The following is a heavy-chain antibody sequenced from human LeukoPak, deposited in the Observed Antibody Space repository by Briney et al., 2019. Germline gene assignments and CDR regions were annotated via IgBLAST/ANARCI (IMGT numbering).Heavy chain of an antibody. V-gene: IGHV1-2*02. CDR3: ARAGRITIFGVAITAVDY. CDR2: INPNSGGT. Sequence: ASVKVSCKASGYTFTGYYMHRVRQAPGQGLEWMGWINPNSGGTNYAQKFQGRVTMTRDTSISTAYMELSRLRSDDTAVYYCARAGRITIFGVAITAVDYWGQGTLVTVSS. D-gene: IGHD3-3*01. CDR1: GYTFTGYY. J-gene: IGHJ4*02.